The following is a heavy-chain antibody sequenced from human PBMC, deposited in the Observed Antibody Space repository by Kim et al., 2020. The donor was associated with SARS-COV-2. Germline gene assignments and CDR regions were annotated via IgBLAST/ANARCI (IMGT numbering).Heavy chain of an antibody. V-gene: IGHV4-59*08. CDR2: IYYSGFT. CDR1: GGSISSYY. J-gene: IGHJ5*02. Sequence: SETLSLTCTVSGGSISSYYWSWIRQPPGKGLEWIGYIYYSGFTNYNPSLKSRVNISVVTSKNQFSLKLTSATAADTAVYYCARQGAYDAKWFDPWGQGTLVTVSS. CDR3: ARQGAYDAKWFDP. D-gene: IGHD2-8*01.